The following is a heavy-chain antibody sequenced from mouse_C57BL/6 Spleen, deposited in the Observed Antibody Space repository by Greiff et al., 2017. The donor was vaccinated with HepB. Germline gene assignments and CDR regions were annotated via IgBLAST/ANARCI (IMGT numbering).Heavy chain of an antibody. D-gene: IGHD1-1*01. J-gene: IGHJ2*01. CDR3: ARAFPTTVVATSYFDY. CDR1: GYAFSSSW. Sequence: QVHVKQSGPELVKPGASVKISCKASGYAFSSSWMNWVKQRPGKGLEWIGRIYPGDGDTNYNGKFKGKATLTVDQSSSTAYMQLNSLTSEDSAVYYCARAFPTTVVATSYFDYWGQGTTLTVSS. CDR2: IYPGDGDT. V-gene: IGHV1-82*01.